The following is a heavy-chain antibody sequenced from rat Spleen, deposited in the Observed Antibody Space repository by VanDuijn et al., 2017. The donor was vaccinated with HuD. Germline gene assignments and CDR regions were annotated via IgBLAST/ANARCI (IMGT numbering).Heavy chain of an antibody. J-gene: IGHJ4*01. V-gene: IGHV5-7*01. Sequence: GGLVQPGRSLKLSCAASGFTFSDYYMAWVRQAPKKGLEGVATISYDGSSTYYRDSVKGRFTISRDNAKSTLYLQMDSLRSEDTATYYCARIRYYYSNYKYHVMDAWGQGASVTVSS. CDR1: GFTFSDYY. D-gene: IGHD1-2*01. CDR2: ISYDGSST. CDR3: ARIRYYYSNYKYHVMDA.